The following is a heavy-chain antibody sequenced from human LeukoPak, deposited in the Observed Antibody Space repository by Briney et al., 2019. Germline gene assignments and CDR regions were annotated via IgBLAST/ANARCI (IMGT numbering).Heavy chain of an antibody. CDR1: GFTFSKAW. D-gene: IGHD2-8*01. J-gene: IGHJ4*02. V-gene: IGHV3-15*01. CDR2: IKSKTDGGTT. CDR3: NTQGYCTNGVCYGFDY. Sequence: PGGSLRLSCAASGFTFSKAWMSWVRQAPGKGLEWVGRIKSKTDGGTTDYAAPVKGRFTISRDDSKNTVYLQMNSPKTEDTAVYFCNTQGYCTNGVCYGFDYWGQGTLVTVSS.